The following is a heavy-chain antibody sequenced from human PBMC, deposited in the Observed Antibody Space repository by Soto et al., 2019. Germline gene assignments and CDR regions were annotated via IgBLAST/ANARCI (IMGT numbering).Heavy chain of an antibody. CDR3: ARDSGGTTVAFCMDV. D-gene: IGHD4-17*01. Sequence: QVQLVQSGAEVKKPGSSVKVSCKASGGTFSSYAISCVRQAPGQGLEWMGGIIPIFGTANYAQKCQGRVTITANESTSTAYMELSSLRSEDTAVYYCARDSGGTTVAFCMDVWGQGTTVTVSS. V-gene: IGHV1-69*01. CDR2: IIPIFGTA. J-gene: IGHJ6*02. CDR1: GGTFSSYA.